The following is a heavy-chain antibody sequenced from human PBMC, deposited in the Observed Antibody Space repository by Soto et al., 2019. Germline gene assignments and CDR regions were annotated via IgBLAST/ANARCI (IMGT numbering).Heavy chain of an antibody. CDR3: ARGHTEDSSGWYWMDYYGMDV. CDR2: IYYSGST. Sequence: SETLSLTCTVSGGSISSYYWSWIRQPPGKGLEWIGYIYYSGSTNYNPSLKSRVTISVDTSKNQFSLKLSSVTAADTAVYYCARGHTEDSSGWYWMDYYGMDVWGQGTTVTVS. V-gene: IGHV4-59*01. J-gene: IGHJ6*02. CDR1: GGSISSYY. D-gene: IGHD6-19*01.